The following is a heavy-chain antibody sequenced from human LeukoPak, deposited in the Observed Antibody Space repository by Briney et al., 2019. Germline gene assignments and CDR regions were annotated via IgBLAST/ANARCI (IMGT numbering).Heavy chain of an antibody. CDR3: ASHRTGEDYWYFDL. Sequence: SETLSLTCTVSGGSLSSSSYCWGWIRQHPGKGLEWIGYIYYSGTTYYNPSLKSRVSISVDTSKNQFSLKLSSVTAADTAVYYCASHRTGEDYWYFDLWGRGTLVTVSS. J-gene: IGHJ2*01. CDR2: IYYSGTT. CDR1: GGSLSSSSYC. V-gene: IGHV4-31*03. D-gene: IGHD7-27*01.